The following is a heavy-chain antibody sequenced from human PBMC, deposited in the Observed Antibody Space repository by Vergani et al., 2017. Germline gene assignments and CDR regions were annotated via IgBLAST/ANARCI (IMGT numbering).Heavy chain of an antibody. CDR1: GGTFSSYA. CDR2: IIPIFGTA. D-gene: IGHD1-14*01. Sequence: QVQLVQSGAEVKKPGSSVKVSCKASGGTFSSYAISWVRQAPGQGLEWMGGIIPIFGTANYAQKFQGRVTITADESTSTASMELSSLRSEDTAVYYCARDLVPTDFEEPGPLYWGQGTLVTVSS. J-gene: IGHJ4*02. CDR3: ARDLVPTDFEEPGPLY. V-gene: IGHV1-69*01.